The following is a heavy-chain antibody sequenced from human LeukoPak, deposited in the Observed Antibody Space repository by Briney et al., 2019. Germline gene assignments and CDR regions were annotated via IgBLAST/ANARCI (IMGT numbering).Heavy chain of an antibody. D-gene: IGHD5-18*01. J-gene: IGHJ6*03. V-gene: IGHV4-39*07. CDR1: SGSISTSNYY. Sequence: SETRSLTCTVSSGSISTSNYYWGWIRQPPGKGLEGIGSIYYSGSTYYNPSLKSRVTISVDTSKNPFSLKLSSVTAADTAVYYCARDCQGTDTSYYYYYYMDVWGKGTTVTVSS. CDR2: IYYSGST. CDR3: ARDCQGTDTSYYYYYYMDV.